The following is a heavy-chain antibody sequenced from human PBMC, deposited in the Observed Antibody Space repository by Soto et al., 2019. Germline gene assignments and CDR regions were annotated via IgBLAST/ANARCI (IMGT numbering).Heavy chain of an antibody. CDR3: AVMYYYDSSDYDYFDY. D-gene: IGHD3-22*01. CDR2: ISGSGVSP. CDR1: GFMFSSYA. Sequence: GGSLRLSCAASGFMFSSYAMTWVRQAPGKGLEWVSGISGSGVSPHYADSVKGRFTISRDNSKNTLYLQMNSLRAEDTAVYYYAVMYYYDSSDYDYFDYWGQGT. J-gene: IGHJ4*02. V-gene: IGHV3-23*01.